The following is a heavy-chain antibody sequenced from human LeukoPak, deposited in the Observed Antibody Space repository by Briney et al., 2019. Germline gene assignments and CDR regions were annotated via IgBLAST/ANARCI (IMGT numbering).Heavy chain of an antibody. CDR2: ISAYNGNT. Sequence: ASVKVSCKASGYTFTSYDISWVRQAPGQGLEWMGWISAYNGNTHYAQKIQGRVTMTTDTSTSTAYMELKSLRSDDTAVYYCARVGFLGIPAALPDYWGQGTLVTVSS. J-gene: IGHJ4*02. CDR3: ARVGFLGIPAALPDY. V-gene: IGHV1-18*01. D-gene: IGHD2-2*01. CDR1: GYTFTSYD.